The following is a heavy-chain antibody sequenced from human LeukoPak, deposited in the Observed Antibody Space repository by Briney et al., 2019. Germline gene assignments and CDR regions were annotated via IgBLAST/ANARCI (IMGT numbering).Heavy chain of an antibody. D-gene: IGHD4/OR15-4a*01. CDR2: INPNSGGT. CDR1: GYTFTGYY. J-gene: IGHJ6*02. Sequence: ASLKVSCKASGYTFTGYYIHWVRQAPGQGPEWMGWINPNSGGTNSAQKFQGRVTMTRDTSITTAYMELSSLTSDDTALYYCVRVPVLTYYSHYGMDVWGQGTTVIVSS. CDR3: VRVPVLTYYSHYGMDV. V-gene: IGHV1-2*02.